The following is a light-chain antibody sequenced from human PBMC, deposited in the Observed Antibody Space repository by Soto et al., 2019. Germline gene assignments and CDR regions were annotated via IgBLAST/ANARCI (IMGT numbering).Light chain of an antibody. CDR1: QSVSSN. Sequence: EILMTQSPATLSVSPGERATLSCWASQSVSSNLAWYQQKPGQAPRLLIYGASTRATGIPARFSGSGSGTEFPLTITSLQSEDFALYSCQQYNNWPRTFGQGTKVEIK. V-gene: IGKV3-15*01. CDR2: GAS. CDR3: QQYNNWPRT. J-gene: IGKJ1*01.